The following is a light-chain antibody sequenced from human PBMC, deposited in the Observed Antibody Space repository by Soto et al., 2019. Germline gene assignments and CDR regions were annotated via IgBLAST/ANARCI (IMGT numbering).Light chain of an antibody. CDR1: FSNIGDNA. CDR2: LND. Sequence: SVLTQPPSLSATPGQRVNISCSGSFSNIGDNAVNWYQQLPGAAPKLLIYLNDQRPSGVPDRFSGSKSGTSAFLAISGLQSEDEADYYCAAWDDRLNALFGTGTKV. J-gene: IGLJ1*01. CDR3: AAWDDRLNAL. V-gene: IGLV1-44*01.